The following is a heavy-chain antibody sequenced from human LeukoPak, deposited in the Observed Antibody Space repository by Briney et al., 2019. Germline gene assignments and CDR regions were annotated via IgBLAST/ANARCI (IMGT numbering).Heavy chain of an antibody. CDR1: GGTFSSYA. Sequence: ASVKVSCKASGGTFSSYAISWVRQAPGQGLEWMGGIIPIFGTANYAQKFQGRVTMTEDTSTDTAYMELSSLRSEDTAVYYCATVAYYYDSSGYYQFDYWGQGTLVTVSS. CDR3: ATVAYYYDSSGYYQFDY. CDR2: IIPIFGTA. V-gene: IGHV1-69*06. D-gene: IGHD3-22*01. J-gene: IGHJ4*02.